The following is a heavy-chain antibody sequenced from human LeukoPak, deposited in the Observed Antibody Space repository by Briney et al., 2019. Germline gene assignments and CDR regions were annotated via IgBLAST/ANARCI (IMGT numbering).Heavy chain of an antibody. V-gene: IGHV3-7*05. Sequence: GGSLRLSCAASGFTFSSYWMSWVRQAPGQGLEWVANINHDGSEKYYVDSVKGRFTISRDNTKNSLYLQMNSLIAEDTAVYDCAREGGGFIYGMDVWGKGTTVTVSS. CDR1: GFTFSSYW. D-gene: IGHD3-16*01. CDR3: AREGGGFIYGMDV. J-gene: IGHJ6*04. CDR2: INHDGSEK.